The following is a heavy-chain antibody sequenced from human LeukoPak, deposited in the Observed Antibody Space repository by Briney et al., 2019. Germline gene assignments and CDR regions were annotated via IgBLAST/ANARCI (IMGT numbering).Heavy chain of an antibody. CDR3: AREAYSYGLTRSDY. CDR2: ISSRSSTI. CDR1: GFTFSSYS. Sequence: PGGSLRLSCAASGFTFSSYSMNWVRQAPGKGLEWVSYISSRSSTIYYADSVKGRFTISRDNATNSLYLQMNSLRAEDTAVYYCAREAYSYGLTRSDYWGQGTLVTVSS. V-gene: IGHV3-48*04. J-gene: IGHJ4*02. D-gene: IGHD5-18*01.